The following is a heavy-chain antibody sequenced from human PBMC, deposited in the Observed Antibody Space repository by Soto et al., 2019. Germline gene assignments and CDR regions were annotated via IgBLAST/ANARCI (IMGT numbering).Heavy chain of an antibody. CDR1: GGSFSGYY. CDR3: ARDKGGWPDY. V-gene: IGHV4-59*01. CDR2: IYYTGST. J-gene: IGHJ4*02. D-gene: IGHD1-26*01. Sequence: SETLSLTCTVYGGSFSGYYLSWIRQPPGKGLEWIGYIYYTGSTHYNPSLKSRVSISLDTSKNHFSLQLTSVTAADTAVYYCARDKGGWPDYWGQGTLVTVSS.